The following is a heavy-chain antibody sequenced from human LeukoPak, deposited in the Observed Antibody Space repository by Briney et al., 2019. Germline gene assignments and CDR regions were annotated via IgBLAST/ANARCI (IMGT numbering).Heavy chain of an antibody. CDR1: GFTFGSYW. J-gene: IGHJ4*02. CDR2: IKQDGSEK. Sequence: GGSLDLSCAASGFTFGSYWMGWVGQPPGKGLGWVANIKQDGSEKYYVDSVKGRFTISRDNAKNSLYLQMNSLRAEDTAVYYCARGKYYFDYWGQGTLVTVSS. CDR3: ARGKYYFDY. V-gene: IGHV3-7*03.